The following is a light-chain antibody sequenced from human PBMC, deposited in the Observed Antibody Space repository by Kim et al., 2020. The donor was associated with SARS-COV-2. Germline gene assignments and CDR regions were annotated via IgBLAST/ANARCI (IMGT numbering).Light chain of an antibody. CDR3: QAWDSSTVV. CDR2: QDS. J-gene: IGLJ2*01. Sequence: SYELTQPPSVSVSPGQTASITCSGDKLGDKYACWYQQKAGQSPVLVIYQDSKRPSGIPERFSGSNSGNTATLTISGTQAMDEADYYCQAWDSSTVVFGGGTQRTVL. V-gene: IGLV3-1*01. CDR1: KLGDKY.